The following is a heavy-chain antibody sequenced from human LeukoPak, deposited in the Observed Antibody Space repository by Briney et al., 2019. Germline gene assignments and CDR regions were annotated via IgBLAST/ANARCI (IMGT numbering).Heavy chain of an antibody. CDR1: GGSIISYY. V-gene: IGHV4-59*01. J-gene: IGHJ4*02. Sequence: PSETLSLTCTVSGGSIISYYWSWIRQPPGKGLEWIAFIHSSGNTGYNPSLKSRVTLSLDTSKNHFSLKVTSMTAADTGVYYCARAKSAEAAAKTPPFYDHWGQGALVTVSS. CDR3: ARAKSAEAAAKTPPFYDH. D-gene: IGHD2-2*01. CDR2: IHSSGNT.